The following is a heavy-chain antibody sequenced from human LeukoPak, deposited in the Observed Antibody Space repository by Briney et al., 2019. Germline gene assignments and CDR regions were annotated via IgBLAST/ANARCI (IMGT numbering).Heavy chain of an antibody. Sequence: GSLRLSCAASGFTFSSYAMSWIRQPPGKGLEWIGYIYYSGSTNYNPSLKSRVTISVDTSKNQFSLKLSSVTAADTAVYYCARSSVLRFLEYAFDIWGQGTMVTVSS. D-gene: IGHD3-3*01. V-gene: IGHV4-59*01. CDR3: ARSSVLRFLEYAFDI. CDR1: GFTFSSYA. J-gene: IGHJ3*02. CDR2: IYYSGST.